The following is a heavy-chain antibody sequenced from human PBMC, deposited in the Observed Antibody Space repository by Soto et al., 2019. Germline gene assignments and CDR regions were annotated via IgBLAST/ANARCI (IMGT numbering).Heavy chain of an antibody. CDR3: ARDWDCSGGSCYLNWFDP. V-gene: IGHV3-33*01. J-gene: IGHJ5*02. D-gene: IGHD2-15*01. Sequence: GGSLRLSCAASGFTFSSYGMHWVRQAPGKGLEWVAVIWYDGSNKYYADSVKGRFTISRDNSKNTLYLQMNSLRAEDTAVYYCARDWDCSGGSCYLNWFDPWGQGTLVTVSS. CDR1: GFTFSSYG. CDR2: IWYDGSNK.